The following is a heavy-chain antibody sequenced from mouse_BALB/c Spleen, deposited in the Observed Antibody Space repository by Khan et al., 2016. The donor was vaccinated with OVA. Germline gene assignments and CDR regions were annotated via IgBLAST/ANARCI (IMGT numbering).Heavy chain of an antibody. J-gene: IGHJ2*01. CDR3: ARSVTNTTVVATDLDY. CDR2: ISYSGRT. CDR1: GYSITSDYA. V-gene: IGHV3-2*02. D-gene: IGHD1-1*01. Sequence: EVQLQESGPGLVKPSQSLSLTCTVTGYSITSDYAWNWIRQFPGNKLEWMGYISYSGRTSYNPSLKSRISITRDTSKNQFFLQLNSVTTEDTATYYCARSVTNTTVVATDLDYWGQGTTLTVSS.